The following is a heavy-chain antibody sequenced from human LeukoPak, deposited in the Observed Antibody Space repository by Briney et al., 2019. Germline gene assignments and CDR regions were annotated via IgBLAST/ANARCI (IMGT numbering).Heavy chain of an antibody. V-gene: IGHV4-39*01. CDR1: GGSFSGYY. Sequence: SETLSLTCDVYGGSFSGYYWGWIRQPPGKGLEWIGSIYYSGSTYYNPFLKSRVTISVDTSKNQFSLKLSSVTAADTAVYYCARHRSCSGGSCYSQWFDPWGQGTLVTVSS. CDR2: IYYSGST. J-gene: IGHJ5*02. CDR3: ARHRSCSGGSCYSQWFDP. D-gene: IGHD2-15*01.